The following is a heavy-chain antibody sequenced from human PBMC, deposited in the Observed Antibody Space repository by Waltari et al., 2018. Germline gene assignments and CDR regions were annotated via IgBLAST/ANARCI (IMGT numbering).Heavy chain of an antibody. J-gene: IGHJ4*02. CDR3: VKRWSSSDVDY. Sequence: EVQLVESGGGLVQPGGSLRLTCSASGFPFSIYSMHWVRQAPGKGLEYVSAIRPNGDSTYYADCVKGRFTISRDNSKNTVFLQMSSLRAEDTAVYYCVKRWSSSDVDYWGQGTLVTVSS. CDR2: IRPNGDST. V-gene: IGHV3-64D*06. CDR1: GFPFSIYS. D-gene: IGHD2-15*01.